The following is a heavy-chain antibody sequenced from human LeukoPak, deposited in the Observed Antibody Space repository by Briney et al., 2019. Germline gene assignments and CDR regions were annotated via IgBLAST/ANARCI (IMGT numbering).Heavy chain of an antibody. J-gene: IGHJ5*02. D-gene: IGHD6-13*01. CDR2: MNPNSGNT. Sequence: ASVKVSCKASVYTFTSYDINWVRQATGQGLEWMGWMNPNSGNTGYAQKFQGRVTMTRNTSISTAYMELSSLRSEDTAVYYCARGLKGSSSFDPWGQGTLVTVSS. CDR3: ARGLKGSSSFDP. V-gene: IGHV1-8*01. CDR1: VYTFTSYD.